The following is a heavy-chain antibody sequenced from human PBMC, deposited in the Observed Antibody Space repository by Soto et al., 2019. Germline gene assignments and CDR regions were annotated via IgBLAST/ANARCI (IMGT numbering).Heavy chain of an antibody. V-gene: IGHV3-48*01. CDR2: ISSSGTTI. Sequence: GGSLRLSCAASGFTFSSYSMNWVRQAPGQGLEWVSYISSSGTTIYYADSLQGRFTISRDNAKNSLYLQMNSLRTEDTAVYYCARDVSYYDFWSGWNWFDPWGQGTLVTVSS. CDR3: ARDVSYYDFWSGWNWFDP. D-gene: IGHD3-3*01. J-gene: IGHJ5*02. CDR1: GFTFSSYS.